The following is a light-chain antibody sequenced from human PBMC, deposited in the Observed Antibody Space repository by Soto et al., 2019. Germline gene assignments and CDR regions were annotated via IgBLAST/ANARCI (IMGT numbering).Light chain of an antibody. Sequence: DIQVTQYPSSLSASVGDRVTITCRASQDIKNDLAWYQQKQGEIPKLLIYAASTLESGIRPRFSGSGSGTDFTLTINNLQPEDVATYYCQRYYNAPFTFGGGTKVDIK. CDR1: QDIKND. CDR3: QRYYNAPFT. CDR2: AAS. V-gene: IGKV1-27*01. J-gene: IGKJ4*01.